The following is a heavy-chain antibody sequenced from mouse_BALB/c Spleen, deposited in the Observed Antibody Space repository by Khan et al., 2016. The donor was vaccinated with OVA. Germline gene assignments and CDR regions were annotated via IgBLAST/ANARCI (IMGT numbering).Heavy chain of an antibody. CDR2: IWGDGAT. J-gene: IGHJ4*01. CDR1: GFSLTIYG. D-gene: IGHD1-1*01. Sequence: VQLQESGPGLVAPSQSLSITCTVSGFSLTIYGLSWVRQPPGKGLEWLGVIWGDGATNYHSALISRLIITKDNSKSQVFLKLHSLQTDDTATYYCAKFTPDSYSLDYWGQGTSVTVSS. CDR3: AKFTPDSYSLDY. V-gene: IGHV2-3*01.